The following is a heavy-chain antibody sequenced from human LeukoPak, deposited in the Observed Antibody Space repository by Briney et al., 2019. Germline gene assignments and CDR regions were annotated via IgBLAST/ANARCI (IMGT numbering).Heavy chain of an antibody. Sequence: GGSLRLSCAASGFTFSSYWMSWVRQAPGKGLEWVANIRQDGSDKYYVDSVKGRFTISRDNSKNTLYLQMNSLRAEDTAVYYCARDWGVVGPVDYWGQGTLVTVSS. D-gene: IGHD1-26*01. CDR3: ARDWGVVGPVDY. J-gene: IGHJ4*02. V-gene: IGHV3-7*01. CDR2: IRQDGSDK. CDR1: GFTFSSYW.